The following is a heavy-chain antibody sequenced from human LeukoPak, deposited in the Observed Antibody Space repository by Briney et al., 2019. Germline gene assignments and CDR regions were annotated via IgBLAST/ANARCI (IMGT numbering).Heavy chain of an antibody. CDR3: AGEASSEYFQH. Sequence: SETLSLTCAVYGGSFSGYYWSWIRQPPGKGLEWIGEINHSGSTNYNPSLKSRVTISVDTSKNQFSLKLSSVTAADTAVYYCAGEASSEYFQHWGQGTLVTVSS. D-gene: IGHD1-26*01. CDR2: INHSGST. V-gene: IGHV4-34*01. CDR1: GGSFSGYY. J-gene: IGHJ1*01.